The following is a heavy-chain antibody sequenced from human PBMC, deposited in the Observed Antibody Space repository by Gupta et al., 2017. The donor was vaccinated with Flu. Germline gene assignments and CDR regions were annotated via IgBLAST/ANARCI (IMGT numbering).Heavy chain of an antibody. CDR1: RYY. CDR2: IYYSGST. V-gene: IGHV4-59*01. CDR3: ARDRKGSDYYYYYMDV. Sequence: RYYWSWIQQPPGKGLEWIGYIYYSGSTNYNPSLKSRVTISVDTSKNQFSLKLSSVTAADTAVYYCARDRKGSDYYYYYMDVWGKGTTVTVSS. J-gene: IGHJ6*03.